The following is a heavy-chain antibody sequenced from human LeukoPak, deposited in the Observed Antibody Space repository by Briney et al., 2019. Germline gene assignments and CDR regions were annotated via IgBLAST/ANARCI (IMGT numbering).Heavy chain of an antibody. CDR1: GYIFTSYA. D-gene: IGHD5-18*01. Sequence: ASVKVSCTASGYIFTSYAMNWVRQAPGQGLEWMGWINTNTGNPTYAQGFTGRFVFSLDTSVNTAYLQISSLKVDDTAVYYCAREGGSSGYSYGYNWFAPWGQGTLVTVSS. J-gene: IGHJ5*02. CDR2: INTNTGNP. V-gene: IGHV7-4-1*02. CDR3: AREGGSSGYSYGYNWFAP.